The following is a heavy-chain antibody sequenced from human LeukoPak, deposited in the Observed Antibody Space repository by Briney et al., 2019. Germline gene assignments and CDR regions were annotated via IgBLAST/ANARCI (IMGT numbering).Heavy chain of an antibody. Sequence: ASVKVSCKASGYIFTSYDINWVRQATGQGLEWMGWMNPNSGNTGYAQKFQGRVTMTRNTSISTAYMELSSLRSEDTAVYYCARGGTSSYYYYYGMDVWGQGTTVTVSS. D-gene: IGHD2-2*01. V-gene: IGHV1-8*01. CDR1: GYIFTSYD. CDR2: MNPNSGNT. CDR3: ARGGTSSYYYYYGMDV. J-gene: IGHJ6*02.